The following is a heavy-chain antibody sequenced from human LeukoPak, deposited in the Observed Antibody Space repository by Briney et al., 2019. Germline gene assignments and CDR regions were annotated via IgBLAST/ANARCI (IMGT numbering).Heavy chain of an antibody. CDR2: IYATGST. J-gene: IGHJ4*02. CDR3: ARDKALDSDGSGFYYNRGLDC. CDR1: GGSMNNSY. D-gene: IGHD3-22*01. V-gene: IGHV4-4*07. Sequence: SETLSHTCDVSGGSMNNSYWSWIRQPAGEGLEWIGRIYATGSTDYNPSLKSRMTMSIDTSKNQFSLKLTSVTAADTAVYFCARDKALDSDGSGFYYNRGLDCWGQGTLVIVSS.